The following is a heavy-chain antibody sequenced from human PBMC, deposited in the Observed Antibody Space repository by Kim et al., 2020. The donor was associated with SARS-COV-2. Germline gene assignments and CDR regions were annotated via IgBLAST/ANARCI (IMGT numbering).Heavy chain of an antibody. J-gene: IGHJ5*02. CDR3: AKDSSPLGQGWFDP. Sequence: GGSLRLSCAASGFTFSSYGMHWVRQAPGKGLEWVAVISYDGSNKYYADSVKGRFTISRDNSKNTLYLQMNSLRAEDTAVYYCAKDSSPLGQGWFDPWGQGTLVTVSS. CDR2: ISYDGSNK. CDR1: GFTFSSYG. D-gene: IGHD7-27*01. V-gene: IGHV3-30*18.